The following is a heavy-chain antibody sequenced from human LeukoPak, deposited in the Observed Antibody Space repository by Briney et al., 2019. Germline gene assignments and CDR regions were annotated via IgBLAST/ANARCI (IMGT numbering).Heavy chain of an antibody. CDR2: IYSGGST. V-gene: IGHV3-53*01. J-gene: IGHJ4*02. D-gene: IGHD3-10*01. Sequence: RGSLRLSCAASGFTVSSNYMSWVRQAPGKGLEWVSVIYSGGSTYYADSVKGRFTISRDNSKNTLYLQMNSLRAEDTAVYYCARGSEGGIWFGYYFDYWGQGTLVTVSS. CDR3: ARGSEGGIWFGYYFDY. CDR1: GFTVSSNY.